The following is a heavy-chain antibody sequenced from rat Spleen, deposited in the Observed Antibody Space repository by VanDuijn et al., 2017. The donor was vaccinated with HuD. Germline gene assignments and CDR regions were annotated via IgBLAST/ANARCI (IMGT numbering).Heavy chain of an antibody. V-gene: IGHV5S13*01. CDR2: INPAGGDT. Sequence: VQLKESGPGLVQPSQTLSLTCTVSGLSLTSNSVSWIRQTPGRGLEWVSSINPAGGDTYYRDSVKGRFTVSRDNAKNTLCLQMDSLRSEDTATYYCGRRYGGNYYYYVMDVWGQGASVTVSS. CDR1: GLSLTSNS. CDR3: GRRYGGNYYYYVMDV. D-gene: IGHD1-12*02. J-gene: IGHJ4*01.